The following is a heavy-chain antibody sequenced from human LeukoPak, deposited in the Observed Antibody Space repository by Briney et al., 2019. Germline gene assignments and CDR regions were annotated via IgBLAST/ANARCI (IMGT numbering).Heavy chain of an antibody. CDR2: IGGTGINT. CDR3: AKGLVAGSQYFDS. V-gene: IGHV3-23*01. CDR1: GFTFNTYA. J-gene: IGHJ4*02. Sequence: PGGSLRLSCVASGFTFNTYAMSWVRQAPGKGLEWVSAIGGTGINTKYADSVNGRFTVSRDNSRDTLYLQMSSLRADDTALYYCAKGLVAGSQYFDSWGQGTLVTVSS. D-gene: IGHD2-15*01.